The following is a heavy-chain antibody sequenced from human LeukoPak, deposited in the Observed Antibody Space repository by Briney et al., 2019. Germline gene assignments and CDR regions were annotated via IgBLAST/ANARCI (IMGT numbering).Heavy chain of an antibody. CDR2: ISAYNGNT. CDR3: ARASIIVPAANAFDY. Sequence: ASVKVPCKASGYTFTTHGFVWVRQAPGQGLEWMGWISAYNGNTNYAQKFQGRVTMTTDTSTNTAYLDLRSLRSDDTAVYFCARASIIVPAANAFDYWGQGTLVTVSS. V-gene: IGHV1-18*01. D-gene: IGHD2-2*01. CDR1: GYTFTTHG. J-gene: IGHJ4*02.